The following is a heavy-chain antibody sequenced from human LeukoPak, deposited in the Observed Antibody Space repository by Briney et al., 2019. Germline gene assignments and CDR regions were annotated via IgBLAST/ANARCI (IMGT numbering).Heavy chain of an antibody. CDR2: IWYDGSNK. CDR1: GFTFSSYG. Sequence: GRSLRLSCAASGFTFSSYGMHWVRQAPGKGLEWVAVIWYDGSNKYYADSVKGRLTISRDNSKNTLYLQMNSLRAEDTAVYYCARWGSVVRRYYFDYWGQGTLVTVSS. J-gene: IGHJ4*02. CDR3: ARWGSVVRRYYFDY. D-gene: IGHD3-16*01. V-gene: IGHV3-33*01.